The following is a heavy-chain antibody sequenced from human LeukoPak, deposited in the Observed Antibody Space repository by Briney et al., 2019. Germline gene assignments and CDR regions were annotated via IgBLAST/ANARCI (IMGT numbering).Heavy chain of an antibody. Sequence: GGSLRLSCAASGFTLSDYTMNWVRQAPGKGLEWLSYISSGTISYADSVKGRFTISRDNAKNSLYLQMNSLRPEDTAVYFCARDHKYAFDYWGQGALVTVSS. CDR2: ISSGTI. J-gene: IGHJ4*02. CDR1: GFTLSDYT. CDR3: ARDHKYAFDY. V-gene: IGHV3-48*01. D-gene: IGHD2-2*01.